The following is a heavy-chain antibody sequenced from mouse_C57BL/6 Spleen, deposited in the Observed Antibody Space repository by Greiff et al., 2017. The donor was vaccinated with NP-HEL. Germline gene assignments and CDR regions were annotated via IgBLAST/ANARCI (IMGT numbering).Heavy chain of an antibody. V-gene: IGHV1-69*01. CDR3: ARSRAASYYSNGDAMDY. Sequence: QVQLQQPGAELVMPGASVKLSCKASGYTFTSYWMHWVKQRPGQGLEWIGEIDPSDSYTNYNQKFKGKSTLTVDKSSSTAYMQLSSLTSEDSAVYYCARSRAASYYSNGDAMDYWGQGTSVTVSS. CDR2: IDPSDSYT. D-gene: IGHD2-5*01. J-gene: IGHJ4*01. CDR1: GYTFTSYW.